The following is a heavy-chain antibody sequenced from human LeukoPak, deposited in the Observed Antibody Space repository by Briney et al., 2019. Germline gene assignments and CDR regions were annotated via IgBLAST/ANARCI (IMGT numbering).Heavy chain of an antibody. V-gene: IGHV4-39*01. CDR3: ASDKGYSNNYFDY. D-gene: IGHD6-13*01. J-gene: IGHJ4*01. CDR2: IYYSGST. CDR1: GGSICTTGYY. Sequence: PSETLSLTCTVSGGSICTTGYYWAWIRQPPGKGLEWIASIYYSGSTYYNSSLKSRVTISVDTSRNQFSLKLSSVTAADTALYYCASDKGYSNNYFDYWGQGTLVTVSS.